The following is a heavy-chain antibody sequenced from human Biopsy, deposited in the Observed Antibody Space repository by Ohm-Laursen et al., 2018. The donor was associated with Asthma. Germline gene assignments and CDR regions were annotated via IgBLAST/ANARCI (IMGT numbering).Heavy chain of an antibody. V-gene: IGHV1-24*01. CDR3: ASDFPKDYVRYNFQF. Sequence: GASVKVSCKISGYSLTDLSMHWVRQAPGQGLEWMGGHDHEEGGTVNARRFRGRVTMTEDTSTDTAYMELSSLSSDDTAVYYCASDFPKDYVRYNFQFWGQGTLVTVSS. CDR1: GYSLTDLS. J-gene: IGHJ4*02. D-gene: IGHD4-17*01. CDR2: HDHEEGGT.